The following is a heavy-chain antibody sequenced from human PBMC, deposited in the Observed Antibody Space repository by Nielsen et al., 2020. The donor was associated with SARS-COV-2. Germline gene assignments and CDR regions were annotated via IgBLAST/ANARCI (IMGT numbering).Heavy chain of an antibody. CDR1: GDSISRRSYS. CDR3: ARAGDMTTMTPGWFDP. J-gene: IGHJ5*02. Sequence: SETLSLTCTVSGDSISRRSYSWAWTCQSPGKGPEWLGSMLYSGSTYYNPSLKSRVTISLDTSKNQFSLKMTSVTAADTAVYYCARAGDMTTMTPGWFDPWGQGTLVTVSS. CDR2: MLYSGST. V-gene: IGHV4-39*07. D-gene: IGHD4-17*01.